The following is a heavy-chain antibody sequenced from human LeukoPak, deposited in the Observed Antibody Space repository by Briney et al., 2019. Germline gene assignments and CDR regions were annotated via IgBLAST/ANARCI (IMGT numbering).Heavy chain of an antibody. D-gene: IGHD4-11*01. J-gene: IGHJ4*02. CDR3: AGHSNGVPY. CDR2: IYYSGST. CDR1: GGSISSYY. Sequence: SETLSLTCTVSGGSISSYYWSWIRQPPGKGLEWIGYIYYSGSTNYNPSLKSRVTISVDTSKNQFSLKLSSVTAADTAVYYGAGHSNGVPYWGQGTLVTVSS. V-gene: IGHV4-59*03.